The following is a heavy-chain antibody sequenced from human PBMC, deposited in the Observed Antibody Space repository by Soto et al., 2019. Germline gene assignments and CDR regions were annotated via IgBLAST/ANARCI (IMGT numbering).Heavy chain of an antibody. Sequence: EVQLVESGGGLVKPGGSLRLSCAASGFTFSSYSMNWVRQAPGKGLEWVSSISSSSSYIYHADSVKGRFTISRDNAKNSLYLQMNSLRAEDTAVYYCARDRAQYDIKDGMDVWGQGTTVTVSS. J-gene: IGHJ6*02. V-gene: IGHV3-21*01. CDR2: ISSSSSYI. CDR3: ARDRAQYDIKDGMDV. D-gene: IGHD3-9*01. CDR1: GFTFSSYS.